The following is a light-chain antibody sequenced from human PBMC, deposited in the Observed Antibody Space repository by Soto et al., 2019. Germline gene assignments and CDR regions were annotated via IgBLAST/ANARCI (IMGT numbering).Light chain of an antibody. CDR2: DAS. Sequence: EIVMTQSPPTLSVSPGERATLSCRASQSVGSKIAWYQQRPGQAPRLLIYDASNRATGIPARFSGSGSGTEFSLTISSLQSEDFAVYSCQQYGDWPGAFGGGTKVEIK. V-gene: IGKV3D-15*01. CDR1: QSVGSK. J-gene: IGKJ4*01. CDR3: QQYGDWPGA.